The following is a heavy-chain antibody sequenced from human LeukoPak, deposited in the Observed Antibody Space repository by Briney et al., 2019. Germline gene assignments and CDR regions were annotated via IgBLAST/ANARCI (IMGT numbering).Heavy chain of an antibody. CDR3: ARFSYYYYYGMDV. J-gene: IGHJ6*02. CDR1: GFTFSSYS. V-gene: IGHV3-21*04. Sequence: GGSLRLSCTASGFTFSSYSMNWVRQAPGKGLEWVSSISSSSSYIYYADSVKGRFTISRDNSKDTLYLQMNSLRAEDTAVYYCARFSYYYYYGMDVWGQGTTVTVSS. CDR2: ISSSSSYI.